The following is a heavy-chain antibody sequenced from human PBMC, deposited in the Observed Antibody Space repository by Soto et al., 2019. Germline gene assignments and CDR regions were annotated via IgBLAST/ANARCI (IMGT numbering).Heavy chain of an antibody. CDR2: INPETGGT. J-gene: IGHJ6*02. CDR1: GYTFTGYY. CDR3: ARERYQVISDGMDV. V-gene: IGHV1-2*02. D-gene: IGHD2-2*01. Sequence: GASVKVSCKASGYTFTGYYVHWVREAPGQGLEWMGWINPETGGTSYAQKFQGRVTLSRGTSINTAYLELSRLRFDDAAVYFCARERYQVISDGMDVWGQGTTVTVSS.